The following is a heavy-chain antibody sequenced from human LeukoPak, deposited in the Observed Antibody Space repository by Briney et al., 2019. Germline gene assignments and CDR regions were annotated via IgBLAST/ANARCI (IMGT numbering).Heavy chain of an antibody. CDR2: IYTSGST. CDR1: GGSISSGTYD. CDR3: ARVSGHFYFYYYMDV. V-gene: IGHV4-61*02. J-gene: IGHJ6*03. Sequence: SETLSLTCTVAGGSISSGTYDWSWIQQPAGKGLEWIGRIYTSGSTNYNPSLKGRVTISVDTSKNQFSLRLSSVTAADTAVYYCARVSGHFYFYYYMDVWGKGTTVTISS.